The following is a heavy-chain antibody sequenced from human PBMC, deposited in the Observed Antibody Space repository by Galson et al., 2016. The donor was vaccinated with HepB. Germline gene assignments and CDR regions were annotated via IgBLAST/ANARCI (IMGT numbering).Heavy chain of an antibody. CDR1: GFSFSNYA. CDR3: ARDGTFRAVIYGYFDY. CDR2: ISWDESNK. V-gene: IGHV3-30-3*01. Sequence: SLRLSCAASGFSFSNYATHWVRQAPGKGLEWVAFISWDESNKYYADSVKGRFTISRDKSKNTLYLQMNSLRAEDTAVYYCARDGTFRAVIYGYFDYWGQGTLVTVSS. J-gene: IGHJ4*02. D-gene: IGHD3-10*01.